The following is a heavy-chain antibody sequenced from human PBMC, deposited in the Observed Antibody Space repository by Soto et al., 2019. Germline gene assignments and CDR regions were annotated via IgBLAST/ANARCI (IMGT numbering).Heavy chain of an antibody. V-gene: IGHV3-30*04. CDR3: AGEAAYRGSAFDY. CDR2: LRYDGRNK. Sequence: VQLVESGGGVVQPGKSLRLSCTASGFTFSDSTIHWVRQAPGKGLEWVATLRYDGRNKYYADSVRGRFSISRDNSKNTLDMNTLRYEDTGLYYCAGEAAYRGSAFDYWGQGTLVTVSS. D-gene: IGHD5-12*01. J-gene: IGHJ4*02. CDR1: GFTFSDST.